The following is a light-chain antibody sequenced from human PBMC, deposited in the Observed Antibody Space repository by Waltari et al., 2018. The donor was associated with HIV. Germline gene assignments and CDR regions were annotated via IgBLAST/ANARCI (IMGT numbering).Light chain of an antibody. Sequence: QSVLTPPPSASGTPGQRDTITCSGSNSNIGSNSVTWYQQLPGTAPKLLIYSNNQRPSGVPDRFSGSKSGTSASLAISGLQSEDEADYYCAAWDDSLNVVFGGGTKLTVL. CDR1: NSNIGSNS. V-gene: IGLV1-44*01. CDR2: SNN. J-gene: IGLJ2*01. CDR3: AAWDDSLNVV.